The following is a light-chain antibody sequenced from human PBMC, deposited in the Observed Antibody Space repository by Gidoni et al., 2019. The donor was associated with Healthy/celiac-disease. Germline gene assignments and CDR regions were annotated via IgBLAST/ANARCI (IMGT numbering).Light chain of an antibody. Sequence: DIQMTQSPSTLSASVGERVTITCRASQSISSWLAWYQQKPGKAPKLLIYKASSLESGVPSRFSGSGSGTEFTLTISSLQPDDFATYYCQQYNSYPLTFGQGTKVEIK. V-gene: IGKV1-5*03. J-gene: IGKJ1*01. CDR1: QSISSW. CDR2: KAS. CDR3: QQYNSYPLT.